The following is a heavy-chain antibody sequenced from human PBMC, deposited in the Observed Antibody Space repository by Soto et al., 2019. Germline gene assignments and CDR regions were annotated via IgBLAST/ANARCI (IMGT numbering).Heavy chain of an antibody. V-gene: IGHV3-23*01. CDR1: GFAFGSYA. J-gene: IGHJ4*02. Sequence: VSLRLSCAASGFAFGSYAMSWVRQPPGKGLEWVSAISGSGGNTYYADSVKGRFTISGDNSKNTLYLQMSSLRAEDTAVYYCAKDYRRDRCNFGGLPDYWGQGTLVTVSS. CDR2: ISGSGGNT. D-gene: IGHD3-16*01. CDR3: AKDYRRDRCNFGGLPDY.